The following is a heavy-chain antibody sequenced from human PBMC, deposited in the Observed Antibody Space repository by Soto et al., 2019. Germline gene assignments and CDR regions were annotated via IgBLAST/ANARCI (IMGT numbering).Heavy chain of an antibody. D-gene: IGHD3-10*01. J-gene: IGHJ6*02. V-gene: IGHV4-59*01. Sequence: PSETLSLTCTVSGGSISSYYWSWIRQPPGKGLEWIGYIYYSGSTNYNPSLKSRVTISVDTSKNQFSLKLSSVTAADTAVYYCASHLLRFGEFNYGMDVWGQGTTVTVSS. CDR1: GGSISSYY. CDR2: IYYSGST. CDR3: ASHLLRFGEFNYGMDV.